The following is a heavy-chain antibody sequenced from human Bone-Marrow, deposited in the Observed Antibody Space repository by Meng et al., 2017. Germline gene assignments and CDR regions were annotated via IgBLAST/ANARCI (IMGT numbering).Heavy chain of an antibody. CDR1: GVSISTYY. J-gene: IGHJ4*02. Sequence: ESLKISCTVSGVSISTYYWSWIRQPPGKGLEWIGFIYNSGSTNYNSSLRSRVTISVDTSKNQFSLNLTSVTAADTAVYYCARHRGGTHFPDYWGQGTLVTVSS. CDR2: IYNSGST. V-gene: IGHV4-59*01. CDR3: ARHRGGTHFPDY. D-gene: IGHD3-3*02.